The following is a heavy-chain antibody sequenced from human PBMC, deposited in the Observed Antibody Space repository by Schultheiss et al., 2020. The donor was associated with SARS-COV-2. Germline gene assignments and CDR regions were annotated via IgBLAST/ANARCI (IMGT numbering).Heavy chain of an antibody. Sequence: SETLSLTCTVSGGSISSVGYYWSWIRQHPGKGLEWIGEINHSGSTNYNPSLKSRVTISMDTSKTQFSLNVSSVTAADTAVYFCARARAVISDNYFYYYYMDVWGTGTTVTVSS. J-gene: IGHJ6*03. V-gene: IGHV4-61*08. CDR1: GGSISSVGYY. CDR3: ARARAVISDNYFYYYYMDV. D-gene: IGHD4-23*01. CDR2: INHSGST.